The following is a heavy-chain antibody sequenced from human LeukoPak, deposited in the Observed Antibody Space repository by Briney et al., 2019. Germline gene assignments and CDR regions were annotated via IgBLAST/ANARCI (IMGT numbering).Heavy chain of an antibody. Sequence: GGSLRLSCAASGFTFSSYAMHWVCQAPGKGLEWVAVISYDGSNKYYADSVKGRFTISRDNAKNSLYLQMNSLRAEDTAVYYCATGIAVAGTVDYWGQGTLVTVSS. J-gene: IGHJ4*02. CDR3: ATGIAVAGTVDY. CDR1: GFTFSSYA. V-gene: IGHV3-30*04. D-gene: IGHD6-19*01. CDR2: ISYDGSNK.